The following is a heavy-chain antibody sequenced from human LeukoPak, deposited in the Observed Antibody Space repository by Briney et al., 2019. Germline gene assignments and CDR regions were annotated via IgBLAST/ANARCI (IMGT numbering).Heavy chain of an antibody. Sequence: PGGSLRLSCAASGFTFISYSMNWVRQAPGKGLEWVSYISSSSSSTIYYADSVKGRFTISRDNAKNSLYLQMNSLRAEDTAVYDCARPRYSSSWFLGYWGQGTLVTVSS. J-gene: IGHJ4*02. D-gene: IGHD6-13*01. CDR2: ISSSSSSTI. CDR1: GFTFISYS. CDR3: ARPRYSSSWFLGY. V-gene: IGHV3-48*01.